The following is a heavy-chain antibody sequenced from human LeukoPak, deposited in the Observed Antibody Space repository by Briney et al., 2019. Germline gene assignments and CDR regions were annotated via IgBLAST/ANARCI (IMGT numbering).Heavy chain of an antibody. CDR2: INPSGGST. CDR3: ARDREMATIRSRGYYYYYMDV. J-gene: IGHJ6*03. V-gene: IGHV1-46*01. D-gene: IGHD5-24*01. Sequence: ASVKVSCKASGYTFTSHYMHWVRQAPGQGLEWMGIINPSGGSTSYAQKFQGRVTMTRDTSTSTVYMELSSLRSEDTAVYYCARDREMATIRSRGYYYYYMDVWGKGTTVTVSS. CDR1: GYTFTSHY.